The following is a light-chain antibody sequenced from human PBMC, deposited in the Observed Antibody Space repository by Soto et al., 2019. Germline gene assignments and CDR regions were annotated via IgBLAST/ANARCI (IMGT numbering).Light chain of an antibody. J-gene: IGKJ3*01. CDR3: QHLNNYPPFT. Sequence: IQLTQSPSSLSASVGDRVSITCRASQDIKTYLAWYQQKQGKAPKRLISGTFTLQSGVPSKFNGSGSGTDFTLTISRLQPEDFTTYYCQHLNNYPPFTFGPGAKVDLK. V-gene: IGKV1-9*01. CDR1: QDIKTY. CDR2: GTF.